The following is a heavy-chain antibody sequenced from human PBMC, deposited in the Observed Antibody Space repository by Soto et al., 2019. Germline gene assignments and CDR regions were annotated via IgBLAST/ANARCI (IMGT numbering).Heavy chain of an antibody. D-gene: IGHD4-4*01. CDR3: ARDGGDYSTGYYYGMDV. Sequence: ASVKVSCKASGYTFTSYGISWVRQAPGQGLEWMGWISAYNGNTNYAQKLQGRVTMTTDTSTSTAYMELRSLRSDDTAVYYCARDGGDYSTGYYYGMDVWGQRTTVTVSS. CDR2: ISAYNGNT. CDR1: GYTFTSYG. V-gene: IGHV1-18*04. J-gene: IGHJ6*02.